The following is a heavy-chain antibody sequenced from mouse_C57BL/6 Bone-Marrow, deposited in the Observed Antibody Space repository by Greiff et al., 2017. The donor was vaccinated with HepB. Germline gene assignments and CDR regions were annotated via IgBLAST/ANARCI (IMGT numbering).Heavy chain of an antibody. J-gene: IGHJ3*01. V-gene: IGHV14-3*01. CDR3: ASGRAY. CDR2: IDPANGNT. CDR1: GFNIKNTY. Sequence: VQLQQSVAELVRPGASAKLSCTASGFNIKNTYMHWVTQRPQQGLEWTGRIDPANGNTKYAPKFQGKATITADTSSNTAYLPLSSLTSEDTATDYCASGRAYWGQGSLVTVSA.